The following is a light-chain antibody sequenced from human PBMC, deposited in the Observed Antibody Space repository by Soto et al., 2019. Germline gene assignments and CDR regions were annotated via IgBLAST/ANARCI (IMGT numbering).Light chain of an antibody. CDR2: AAS. CDR1: QNINKY. V-gene: IGKV1-39*01. J-gene: IGKJ2*01. Sequence: DIQMTQSPSSLSASVGDRVTITCRASQNINKYLNWYQQKPGIAPKLLIHAASSLHSGVPSRFSGSGSGTDFTLSISSLQPEDFATDYCQQSYSNPYTFGQGTNLEIK. CDR3: QQSYSNPYT.